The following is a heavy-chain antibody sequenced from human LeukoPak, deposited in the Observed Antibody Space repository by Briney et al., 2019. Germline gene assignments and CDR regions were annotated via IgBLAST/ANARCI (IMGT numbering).Heavy chain of an antibody. J-gene: IGHJ4*02. Sequence: GSLRLSCAASGFTFSSYAMSWVRQAPGKGLEWVSAISGSGGSTYYADSVKGRFTISRDNSKNTLYLHMASLRAEDTAVFYCAKNGKQQLVPLYWGQGTLVTVSS. CDR2: ISGSGGST. V-gene: IGHV3-23*01. CDR3: AKNGKQQLVPLY. D-gene: IGHD6-13*01. CDR1: GFTFSSYA.